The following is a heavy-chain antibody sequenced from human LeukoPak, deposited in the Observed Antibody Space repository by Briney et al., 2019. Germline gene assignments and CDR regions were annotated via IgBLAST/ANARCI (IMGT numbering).Heavy chain of an antibody. Sequence: GGSLRLSCAASGFTFSSYAMHWVRQAPGKGLEWVAVISYDGSNKYYADSVKGRFTISRDNSKNTLYLQMNSPRAEDTAVYYCARDRRGDDYYYYGMDVWGKGTTVTVSS. CDR3: ARDRRGDDYYYYGMDV. CDR2: ISYDGSNK. CDR1: GFTFSSYA. D-gene: IGHD4-17*01. J-gene: IGHJ6*04. V-gene: IGHV3-30*04.